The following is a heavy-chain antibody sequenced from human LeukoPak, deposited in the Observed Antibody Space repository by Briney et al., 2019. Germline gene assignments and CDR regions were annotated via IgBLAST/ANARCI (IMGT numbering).Heavy chain of an antibody. J-gene: IGHJ2*01. V-gene: IGHV3-21*05. D-gene: IGHD6-13*01. Sequence: GSLRLSCAASGFTFSSYEMNWVRQAPGKGLDWVSYISSSSSYIYYADSVKGRFTISRDNAKNSLYLQMNSLRAEDTAVYYCARGARPEKYWYGSSWGYWYFDLWGRGTLVTVSS. CDR2: ISSSSSYI. CDR1: GFTFSSYE. CDR3: ARGARPEKYWYGSSWGYWYFDL.